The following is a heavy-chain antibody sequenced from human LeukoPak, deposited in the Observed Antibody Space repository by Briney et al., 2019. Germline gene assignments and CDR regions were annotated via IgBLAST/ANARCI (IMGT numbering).Heavy chain of an antibody. V-gene: IGHV3-30-3*01. CDR3: AKEYSGSCDY. Sequence: PGGSLRLSCAVSGFTFSSFAMHWVRQAPGKGLEWVAVISYDGSNRNYADPVKGRFTISRDNAKNTLYLQMNSLRGEDTAVYYCAKEYSGSCDYWGQGTLVTVSS. CDR1: GFTFSSFA. CDR2: ISYDGSNR. J-gene: IGHJ4*02. D-gene: IGHD2-15*01.